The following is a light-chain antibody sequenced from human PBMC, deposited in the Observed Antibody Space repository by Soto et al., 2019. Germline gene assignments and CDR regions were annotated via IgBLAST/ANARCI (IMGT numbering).Light chain of an antibody. J-gene: IGKJ1*01. Sequence: DIQMTQSPPSLSASVGDRVTITCRASKGINNYLAWFQQQPGTAPKPLIYATSTLHSGVPSRFTGSGSGTAFTLTITSLQPEDFVTYYCQQYNSYPWTFGQGTKVEVK. CDR2: ATS. CDR1: KGINNY. CDR3: QQYNSYPWT. V-gene: IGKV1-16*01.